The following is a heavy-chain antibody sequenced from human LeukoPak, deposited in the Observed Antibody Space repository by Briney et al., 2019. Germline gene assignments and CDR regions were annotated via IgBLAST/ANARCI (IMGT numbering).Heavy chain of an antibody. J-gene: IGHJ3*02. V-gene: IGHV4-31*03. D-gene: IGHD5-24*01. CDR3: ARVGDAYKRPAWAFDI. CDR1: GGSISSGGYY. Sequence: PSQTLSLTCTVSGGSISSGGYYWSWIRQHPGKGLEFIAYIYYNGDSYYNPSFQSRVTISIDTSKNQFSLKLSSVTAADTAEFYCARVGDAYKRPAWAFDIWGQGTMVTVSS. CDR2: IYYNGDS.